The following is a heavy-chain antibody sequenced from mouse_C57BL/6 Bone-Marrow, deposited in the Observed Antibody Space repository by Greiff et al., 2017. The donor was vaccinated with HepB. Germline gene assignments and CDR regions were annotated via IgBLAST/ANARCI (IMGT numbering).Heavy chain of an antibody. CDR3: ARRRFITTVVSYFDY. CDR1: GYSITSDY. J-gene: IGHJ2*01. CDR2: ISYSGST. Sequence: EVKVVESGPGLAKPSQTLSLTCSVTGYSITSDYWNWIRKFPGNKLEYMGYISYSGSTYYNPSLKSRISITRDTSKNQYYLQLNSVTTEDTATYYCARRRFITTVVSYFDYWGQGTTLTVSS. V-gene: IGHV3-8*01. D-gene: IGHD1-1*01.